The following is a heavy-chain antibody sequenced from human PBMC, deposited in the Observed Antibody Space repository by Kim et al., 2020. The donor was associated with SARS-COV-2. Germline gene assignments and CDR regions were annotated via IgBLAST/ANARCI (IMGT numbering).Heavy chain of an antibody. J-gene: IGHJ5*02. CDR2: GST. CDR3: AKGGNSFDP. Sequence: GSTNYNPSLKSRVTISMDTSKNQFALKRTAVTAADTAVYYCAKGGNSFDPWGQGTLVTVSS. V-gene: IGHV4-61*02.